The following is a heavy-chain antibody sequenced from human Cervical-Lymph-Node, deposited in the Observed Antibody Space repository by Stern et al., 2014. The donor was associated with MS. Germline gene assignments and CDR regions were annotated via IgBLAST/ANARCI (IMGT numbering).Heavy chain of an antibody. Sequence: QLQLQESGPGLVKPSETLSLTCTVSGGSITNRDYWGWIRQSPGKGLEWIGSVYYSGITYYRPSLKSRATISIDTSRNQFFLRLACGTATDTAVYFCARGVTAVTNYVPNWCFDLWGRGTLVTVSS. CDR1: GGSITNRDY. CDR2: VYYSGIT. D-gene: IGHD4-11*01. J-gene: IGHJ2*01. V-gene: IGHV4-39*02. CDR3: ARGVTAVTNYVPNWCFDL.